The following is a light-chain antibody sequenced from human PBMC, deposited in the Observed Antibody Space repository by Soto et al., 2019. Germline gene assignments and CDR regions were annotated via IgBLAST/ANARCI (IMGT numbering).Light chain of an antibody. Sequence: DIQMTQSPSTLSASVGDRVTITCRASQSISSWLAWYQQKPGKAPKLLIHDATSLESGVPSRFSGSGSGTEFTLTISSLQPDDFATYYCQQYRSYWTFAQGTKVDIK. CDR3: QQYRSYWT. V-gene: IGKV1-5*01. J-gene: IGKJ1*01. CDR2: DAT. CDR1: QSISSW.